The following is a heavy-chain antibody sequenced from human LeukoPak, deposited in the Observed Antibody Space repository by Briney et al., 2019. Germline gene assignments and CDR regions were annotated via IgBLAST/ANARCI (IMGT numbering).Heavy chain of an antibody. CDR2: INPNSGGT. Sequence: EASVKVSCKASGYTFTGYYMHWVRQAPGQGLEWMGWINPNSGGTNYAQKFQGRVTMTRDTSISTAYMELSRLRSDDTAVYYCARHSASGWYYFEYWGQGTLVTVSS. J-gene: IGHJ4*02. D-gene: IGHD6-19*01. V-gene: IGHV1-2*02. CDR3: ARHSASGWYYFEY. CDR1: GYTFTGYY.